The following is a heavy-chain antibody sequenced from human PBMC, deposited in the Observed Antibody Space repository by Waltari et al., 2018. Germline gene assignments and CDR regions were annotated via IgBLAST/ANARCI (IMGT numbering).Heavy chain of an antibody. Sequence: QVQLVESGGGAVQPGRSLRLSCAASGFTFRSYGMHWVRQAPGKGVEGGAVKWYDGNDEYDAESVGGRFTISRDNSKSMLFLQMNSLRVEDTALYYCARGTIVQPPDYWGQGTLVTVSS. CDR3: ARGTIVQPPDY. J-gene: IGHJ4*02. CDR1: GFTFRSYG. D-gene: IGHD1-26*01. CDR2: KWYDGNDE. V-gene: IGHV3-33*01.